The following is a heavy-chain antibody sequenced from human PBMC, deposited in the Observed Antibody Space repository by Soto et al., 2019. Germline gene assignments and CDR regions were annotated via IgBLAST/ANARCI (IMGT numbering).Heavy chain of an antibody. CDR2: IYYSGST. V-gene: IGHV4-59*08. J-gene: IGHJ6*02. CDR3: ARAGTKYYHHGMDV. Sequence: SETLSLTCTVSGGSLSSYYWSWIRQPPGKGLEWIGNIYYSGSTNYNPSLKSRVTISVDTSKNQFSLKLSSVTAADTAVYYCARAGTKYYHHGMDVWGQGTTVTVSS. CDR1: GGSLSSYY. D-gene: IGHD6-19*01.